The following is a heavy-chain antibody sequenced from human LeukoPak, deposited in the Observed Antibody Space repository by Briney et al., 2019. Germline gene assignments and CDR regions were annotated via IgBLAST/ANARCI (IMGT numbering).Heavy chain of an antibody. CDR1: GFTFSDHY. CDR2: TRNKANSYTT. V-gene: IGHV3-72*01. CDR3: ARDAQWNCGGDCYRAFDI. D-gene: IGHD2-21*01. J-gene: IGHJ3*02. Sequence: GGSLRLSCAASGFTFSDHYMDWVRQAPGKGLEWVGRTRNKANSYTTEYAASVKGRFTISRDDSKNSLYLQMNSLRAEDTAVYYCARDAQWNCGGDCYRAFDIWGQGTMVTVSS.